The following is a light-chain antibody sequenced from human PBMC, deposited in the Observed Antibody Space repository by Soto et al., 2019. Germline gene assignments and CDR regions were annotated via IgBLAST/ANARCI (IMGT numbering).Light chain of an antibody. Sequence: EIVLTQSPGTLSLSPGERATLSCRASQSVSSSYLAWYQQRPGQAPRLLIYGASTRATGIPDRFSGSGSGTEFTLTISRLQSEDFAVYYCQKYNNWPPLTVGGGTKVDIK. CDR2: GAS. J-gene: IGKJ4*01. CDR1: QSVSSSY. CDR3: QKYNNWPPLT. V-gene: IGKV3-15*01.